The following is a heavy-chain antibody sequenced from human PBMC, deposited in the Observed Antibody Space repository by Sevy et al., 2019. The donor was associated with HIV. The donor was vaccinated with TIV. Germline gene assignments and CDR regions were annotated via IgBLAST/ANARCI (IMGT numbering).Heavy chain of an antibody. CDR2: IYYSGST. Sequence: SETLSLTCTVSGGSISSSSYYWDWIRQPPGKGLEWIGSIYYSGSTYYNPSLKSRVTISVDTSKNQFSLKLSSVTAADTAVYYCASSYDSSGYYYTVPRYWGQGTLVTVSS. CDR1: GGSISSSSYY. J-gene: IGHJ4*02. V-gene: IGHV4-39*01. CDR3: ASSYDSSGYYYTVPRY. D-gene: IGHD3-22*01.